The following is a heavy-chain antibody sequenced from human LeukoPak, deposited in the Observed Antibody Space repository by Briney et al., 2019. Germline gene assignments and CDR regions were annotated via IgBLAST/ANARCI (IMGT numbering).Heavy chain of an antibody. CDR3: ARQEEDDFWSGYLIG. V-gene: IGHV4-39*01. J-gene: IGHJ4*02. CDR2: TYYSGST. CDR1: GGSISSSSYY. D-gene: IGHD3-3*01. Sequence: SETLSLTCTVSGGSISSSSYYWGWIRQPPGKGLEWIGSTYYSGSTYYNPSLKSRVTISVDTSQNQFSLKLSSVTAADTAVYYCARQEEDDFWSGYLIGWGQGTLVTVSS.